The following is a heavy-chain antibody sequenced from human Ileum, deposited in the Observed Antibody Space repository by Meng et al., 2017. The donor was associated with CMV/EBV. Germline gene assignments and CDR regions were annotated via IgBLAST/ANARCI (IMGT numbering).Heavy chain of an antibody. CDR3: ARRSQGAFDI. J-gene: IGHJ3*02. CDR1: GLTFSTSD. D-gene: IGHD4-17*01. Sequence: EVQLLESGGGLIQPGGSLKLSCAASGLTFSTSDMSWVRQAPGRGLEWVSTITGGGDYLAHADSVKGRFTISRDNSKNTLYLQMKSLRADDTAVYHCARRSQGAFDIWGQGTMVTVSS. CDR2: ITGGGDYL. V-gene: IGHV3-23*01.